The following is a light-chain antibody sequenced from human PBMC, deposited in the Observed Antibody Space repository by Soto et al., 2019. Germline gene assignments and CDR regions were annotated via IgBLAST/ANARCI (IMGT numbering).Light chain of an antibody. V-gene: IGLV2-11*01. CDR2: VVT. CDR3: CSYAGSDFYV. Sequence: QSALTQPRSVSGSPGQSVTISCTGTSSDVGGYNYVSWYQQHPGKAPKLLIYVVTKRPLGVPDRLSGSKSGNTASLIISGLQAEDEADYYCCSYAGSDFYVFGTGTKLNVL. CDR1: SSDVGGYNY. J-gene: IGLJ1*01.